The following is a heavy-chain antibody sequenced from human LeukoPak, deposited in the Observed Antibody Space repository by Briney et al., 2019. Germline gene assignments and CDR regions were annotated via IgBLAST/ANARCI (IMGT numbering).Heavy chain of an antibody. CDR3: ARAQGGYCSSISCHFDY. CDR1: GFTFSSYS. CDR2: ISSGSGNI. D-gene: IGHD2-2*01. V-gene: IGHV3-48*02. Sequence: GGSLRLSCAASGFTFSSYSMNWVRQAPGRGPEWISYISSGSGNIDYAGSVKGRFTVSRDNAKNSLFLQVSSLRDDDTAVYYCARAQGGYCSSISCHFDYWGQGTLVTVSS. J-gene: IGHJ4*02.